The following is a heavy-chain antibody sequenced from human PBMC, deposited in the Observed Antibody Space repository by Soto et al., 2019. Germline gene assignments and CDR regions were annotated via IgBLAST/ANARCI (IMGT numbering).Heavy chain of an antibody. V-gene: IGHV4-4*02. CDR1: GGSISTSNW. J-gene: IGHJ4*02. CDR2: VYRTGST. D-gene: IGHD6-13*01. Sequence: QVQLQESGPGLVKPSGTLSLTCAVSGGSISTSNWWSWVRQPPGKGLEWIGEVYRTGSTNYNPSLESRVTVSIYTSKNQFSLKLTSVTAADTAVYYGARARATIAAAAIFACWGQGTLVTVSS. CDR3: ARARATIAAAAIFAC.